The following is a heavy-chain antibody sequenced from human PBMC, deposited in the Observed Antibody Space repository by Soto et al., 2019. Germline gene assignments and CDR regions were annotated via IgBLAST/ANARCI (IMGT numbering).Heavy chain of an antibody. CDR3: AKEPFTTSGYYFDN. V-gene: IGHV3-23*01. Sequence: PGGALRLSCAASGFTFSSYAMSWVRQATGKGLEWVSAISGSGGSTYYADSVKGRFTISRDNTKNTLYLQMNSLRAEDTALYYCAKEPFTTSGYYFDNWGQGTLVTVSS. J-gene: IGHJ4*02. CDR2: ISGSGGST. D-gene: IGHD3-22*01. CDR1: GFTFSSYA.